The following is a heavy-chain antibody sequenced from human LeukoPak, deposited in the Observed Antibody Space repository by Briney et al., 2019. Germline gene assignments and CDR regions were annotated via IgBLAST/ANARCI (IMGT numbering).Heavy chain of an antibody. J-gene: IGHJ4*02. V-gene: IGHV4-34*10. CDR1: GGSFSGYY. D-gene: IGHD2-2*01. CDR2: INHSGST. Sequence: SETLSLTCAVYGGSFSGYYWSWIRQPPGKGLEWIGEINHSGSTNYNPSLKSRVTMSVDTSKNQFSLKLTSVTAADTAVYYCARYYCTTATCYHFDYWGQGTLVTVYS. CDR3: ARYYCTTATCYHFDY.